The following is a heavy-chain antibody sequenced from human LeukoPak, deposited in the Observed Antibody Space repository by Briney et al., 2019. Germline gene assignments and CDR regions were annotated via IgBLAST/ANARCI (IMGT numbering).Heavy chain of an antibody. CDR1: GFTFSSYA. D-gene: IGHD2-2*01. CDR3: AKGHRQVGSTSCYLH. J-gene: IGHJ4*02. V-gene: IGHV3-23*01. CDR2: ISGSGGST. Sequence: GGSLRLSCAASGFTFSSYAMSWVRQAPGKGLEWVSAISGSGGSTYYADSVKGRFTISRDNSKNTLYLQMNSLRAEDTAVYYCAKGHRQVGSTSCYLHWGQGTLVTVSS.